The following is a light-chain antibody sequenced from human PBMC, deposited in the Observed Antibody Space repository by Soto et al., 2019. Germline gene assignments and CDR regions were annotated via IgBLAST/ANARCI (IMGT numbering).Light chain of an antibody. CDR2: DAS. V-gene: IGKV3-20*01. Sequence: EIVMTQSPVTLSVSPGERATLSFRASQSVSSYLAWYQQKPGQAPRLLIYDASNRATGIPARFSGIGSGTDFTLTISRLEPEDFAVYYCQQYGSLITFGQGTRLETK. CDR3: QQYGSLIT. J-gene: IGKJ5*01. CDR1: QSVSSY.